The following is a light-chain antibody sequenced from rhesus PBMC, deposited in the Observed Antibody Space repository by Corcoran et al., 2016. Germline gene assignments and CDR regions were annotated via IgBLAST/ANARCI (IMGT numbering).Light chain of an antibody. Sequence: ETVVTQSPATLSLSPGERATLSCRASQTVGSYLAWYQQKPGPAPRLLIYGAASRATGIPDRVSGSGSGTDFTLTISSLEPEDVGVYYCQQSSDLITFSGGTKVEL. V-gene: IGKV3-24*04. CDR2: GAA. J-gene: IGKJ4*01. CDR3: QQSSDLIT. CDR1: QTVGSY.